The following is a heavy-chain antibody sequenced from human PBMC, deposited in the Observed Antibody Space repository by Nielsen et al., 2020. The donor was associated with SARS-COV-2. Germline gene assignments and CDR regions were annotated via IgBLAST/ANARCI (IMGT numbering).Heavy chain of an antibody. CDR2: ISSSGSTI. CDR3: ARESVTGTDAFDI. J-gene: IGHJ3*02. Sequence: GGSLRLSCAASGFTFSSYEMNWVRQAPGKGLEWVSYISSSGSTIYYADSVKGRFTISRDNAKNSLYLQMNSLRAEDTAVYYCARESVTGTDAFDIWGQGTVVTVSS. D-gene: IGHD6-19*01. CDR1: GFTFSSYE. V-gene: IGHV3-48*03.